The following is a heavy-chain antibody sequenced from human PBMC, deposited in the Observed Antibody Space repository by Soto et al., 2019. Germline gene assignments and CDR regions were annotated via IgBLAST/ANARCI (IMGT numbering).Heavy chain of an antibody. J-gene: IGHJ4*02. CDR1: GGTFSGHA. Sequence: QVQLVQSGAEVKKPGSSVKVSCEASGGTFSGHAISWVRQAPGQGPAWMGGLIPLFGTTQHAQNFQDRLTITADKSTSTAYMELTSLRFEDTAIYYCARGPNWGYRFDSWGQGTLVTVSS. CDR2: LIPLFGTT. CDR3: ARGPNWGYRFDS. V-gene: IGHV1-69*06. D-gene: IGHD7-27*01.